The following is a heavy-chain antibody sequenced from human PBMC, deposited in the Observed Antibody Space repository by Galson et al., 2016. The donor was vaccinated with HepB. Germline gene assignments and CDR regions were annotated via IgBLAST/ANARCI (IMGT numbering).Heavy chain of an antibody. CDR1: GFTLSNYA. D-gene: IGHD1-26*01. V-gene: IGHV3-30*04. J-gene: IGHJ4*02. CDR2: ISYDGSNK. CDR3: ARDEGRSYSGMDF. Sequence: SLRLSCAASGFTLSNYAMHWVRQAPGKGLEWVAIISYDGSNKYYADPVKGRFTISRDNSKNTLYLQTNSLRADDTAVFYCARDEGRSYSGMDFWGQGTLVTVSS.